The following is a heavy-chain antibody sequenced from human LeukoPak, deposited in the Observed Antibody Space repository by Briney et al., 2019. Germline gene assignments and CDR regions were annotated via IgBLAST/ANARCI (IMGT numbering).Heavy chain of an antibody. CDR3: AKGNIDTTFDY. V-gene: IGHV3-33*06. CDR1: GFTFSSYG. D-gene: IGHD2/OR15-2a*01. Sequence: GGSLRLSRAASGFTFSSYGMPWVRQAPGKGLEWVAVIWYDGSNKYYADSVKGRFTISRDNSKNTLYLQMNSLRAEDTAVYYCAKGNIDTTFDYWGQGTLVTVSS. J-gene: IGHJ4*02. CDR2: IWYDGSNK.